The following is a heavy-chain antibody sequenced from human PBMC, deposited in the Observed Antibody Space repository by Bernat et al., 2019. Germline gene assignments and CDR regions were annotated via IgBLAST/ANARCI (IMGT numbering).Heavy chain of an antibody. Sequence: QLQLQESGPGLVKPSETLSLTCTVSGGSISSSSYYWGWIRQPPGKGLEWIGSIYYSGSTYYNPSLKSRVTISVDTSKNQFSLKLSSVTAADTAVYYCARLEYCTNSVCSNAEYFQHWGQGTLVTVSS. CDR1: GGSISSSSYY. D-gene: IGHD2-8*01. CDR3: ARLEYCTNSVCSNAEYFQH. CDR2: IYYSGST. V-gene: IGHV4-39*01. J-gene: IGHJ1*01.